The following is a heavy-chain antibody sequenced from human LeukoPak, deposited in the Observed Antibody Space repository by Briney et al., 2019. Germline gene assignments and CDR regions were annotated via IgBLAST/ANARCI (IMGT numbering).Heavy chain of an antibody. V-gene: IGHV4-30-2*01. D-gene: IGHD6-19*01. J-gene: IGHJ3*02. Sequence: SETLSLTCTVSGGSISSGGYYWSWIRQPPGKGLEWIGYIYHSGSTYYNPSLKSRVTISVDRSKNQFSLKLSSVTAADTAVYYCARVFQSGVHQWLVEDAFDIWGQGTMVTVSS. CDR1: GGSISSGGYY. CDR2: IYHSGST. CDR3: ARVFQSGVHQWLVEDAFDI.